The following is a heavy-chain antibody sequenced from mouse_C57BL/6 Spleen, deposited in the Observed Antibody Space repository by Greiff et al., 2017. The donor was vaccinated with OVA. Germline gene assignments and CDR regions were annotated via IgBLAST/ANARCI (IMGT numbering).Heavy chain of an antibody. Sequence: QVQLQQSGPELVKPGASVKISCKASGYAFSSSWMNWVKQRPGKGLEWIGRIYPGDGDTNYNGKFKGKATLTADKSSSTAYMQLSSLTSEDSAVYFCARDYYGSGGFADWGQGTLVTVSA. CDR2: IYPGDGDT. V-gene: IGHV1-82*01. CDR1: GYAFSSSW. CDR3: ARDYYGSGGFAD. J-gene: IGHJ3*01. D-gene: IGHD1-1*01.